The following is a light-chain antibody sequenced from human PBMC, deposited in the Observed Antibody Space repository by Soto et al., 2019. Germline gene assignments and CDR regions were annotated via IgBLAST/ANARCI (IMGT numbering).Light chain of an antibody. CDR3: QIYNDWPFA. Sequence: EIVMTQSPATLSVSPGERVTLSCRASESLFGFLAWYQHKPGQAPRLLIYGVSTKATGVPARFSGSGSATDFTLTITTLQSDDSAVYYCQIYNDWPFAFGQGTKLEI. CDR2: GVS. V-gene: IGKV3-15*01. CDR1: ESLFGF. J-gene: IGKJ2*01.